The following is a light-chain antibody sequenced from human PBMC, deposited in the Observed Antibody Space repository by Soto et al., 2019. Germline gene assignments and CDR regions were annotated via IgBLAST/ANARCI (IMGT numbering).Light chain of an antibody. CDR2: DVN. CDR3: SSYTSSNTLYV. CDR1: SSEVGGYNY. J-gene: IGLJ1*01. Sequence: QSALTQPASVSGSPGQSITISWTGTSSEVGGYNYVSWYQQHPGKAPKLMIYDVNNRPSGVSDRFSGSKSGNTASLTISGLQPEDEADYFCSSYTSSNTLYVLGAGTKVTVL. V-gene: IGLV2-14*01.